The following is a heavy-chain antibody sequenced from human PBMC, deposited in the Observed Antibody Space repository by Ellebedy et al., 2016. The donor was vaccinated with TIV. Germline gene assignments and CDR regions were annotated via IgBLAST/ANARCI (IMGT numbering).Heavy chain of an antibody. V-gene: IGHV3-66*01. J-gene: IGHJ6*02. Sequence: GGSLRLSCVASGFTVRSNYMSWVRQAPGKGLEWVSLIDRSGSTFYADAVKGRFTISRDNSKNTLNLQMNSLRAEDTAVYYCARDRPTVYYYYGMDVWGQGTTVTVSS. CDR2: IDRSGST. D-gene: IGHD4-17*01. CDR3: ARDRPTVYYYYGMDV. CDR1: GFTVRSNY.